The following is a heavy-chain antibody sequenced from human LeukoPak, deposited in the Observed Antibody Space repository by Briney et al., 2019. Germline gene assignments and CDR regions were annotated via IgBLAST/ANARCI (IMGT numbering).Heavy chain of an antibody. Sequence: GGSLRLSCAASGFTFSDYYMSWIRQAPGKGLEWVSYISSSGSTIYYADSVKGRFAISRDNAKNSLYLQMNSLRAEDTAVYYCARDRNPYDSSGYFDYWGQGTLVTVSS. CDR3: ARDRNPYDSSGYFDY. CDR1: GFTFSDYY. CDR2: ISSSGSTI. D-gene: IGHD3-22*01. V-gene: IGHV3-11*04. J-gene: IGHJ4*02.